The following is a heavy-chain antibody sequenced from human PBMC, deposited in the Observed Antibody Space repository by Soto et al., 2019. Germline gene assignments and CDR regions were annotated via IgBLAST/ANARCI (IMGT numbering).Heavy chain of an antibody. CDR2: IYYSGST. D-gene: IGHD3-10*01. CDR1: GGSVSSGSYY. J-gene: IGHJ4*02. CDR3: ARRDYSGSGSYYSLGPADY. Sequence: PSETLSLTCTVSGGSVSSGSYYWSWIRQPPGKGLEWIGYIYYSGSTNYNPSLKRRVTISVDTSKNQFSLKLGSVTAAYTAVYYCARRDYSGSGSYYSLGPADYWGQGTLVTVSS. V-gene: IGHV4-61*01.